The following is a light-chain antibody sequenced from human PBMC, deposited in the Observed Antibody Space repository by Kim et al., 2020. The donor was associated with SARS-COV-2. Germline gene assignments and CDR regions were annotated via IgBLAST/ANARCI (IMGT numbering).Light chain of an antibody. J-gene: IGLJ2*01. Sequence: QRVTISCTGRRSNIGAGYDVHWYQHLPGTAPKLLIYIYRNRPSGVPDRFSGSKSGTSASLAITGLQAEDAADYYCQSYDSSLSASVFGGGTQLTVL. CDR2: IYR. CDR3: QSYDSSLSASV. CDR1: RSNIGAGYD. V-gene: IGLV1-40*01.